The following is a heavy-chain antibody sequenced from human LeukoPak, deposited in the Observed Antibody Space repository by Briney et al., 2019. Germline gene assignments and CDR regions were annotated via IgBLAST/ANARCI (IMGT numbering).Heavy chain of an antibody. CDR1: GGSISSDY. V-gene: IGHV4-59*01. Sequence: SETLSLTCAVSGGSISSDYWSWIRQPPGKGLEWIGCIYYRGGTGYNPSLKRRGTISVDTSKNQFSLKLSPVPAADTAVYYCASGGGSSWSSEGYFDLWGRGTLVTVSS. J-gene: IGHJ2*01. CDR2: IYYRGGT. D-gene: IGHD6-13*01. CDR3: ASGGGSSWSSEGYFDL.